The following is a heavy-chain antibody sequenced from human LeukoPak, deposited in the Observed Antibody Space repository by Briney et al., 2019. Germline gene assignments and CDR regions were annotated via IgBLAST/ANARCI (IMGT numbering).Heavy chain of an antibody. D-gene: IGHD2-15*01. J-gene: IGHJ3*02. CDR1: GFTFSSYS. CDR3: ARDVLPQDIGRVGAFDI. V-gene: IGHV3-21*01. CDR2: ISSSSSYI. Sequence: SGGSLRLSCAASGFTFSSYSMNWVRQAPGKGPEWVSSISSSSSYIYYADSVKGRFTISRDNAKNSLYLQMNGLRAEDTAVYYCARDVLPQDIGRVGAFDIWGQGTMVTVSS.